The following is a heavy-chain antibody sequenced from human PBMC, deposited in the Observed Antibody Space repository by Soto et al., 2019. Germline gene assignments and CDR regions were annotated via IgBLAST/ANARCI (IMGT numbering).Heavy chain of an antibody. V-gene: IGHV4-34*01. CDR1: GGSFSGYY. J-gene: IGHJ5*02. D-gene: IGHD6-13*01. Sequence: KPSETLSLTCAVYGGSFSGYYWSWIRQPPGKGLEWIGEINHSGSTNYNPSLKSRVTISVDTSKNQFSLKLSSVTAADTAVYYCARGRRGLGIAARYNWFDPWGQGTLVTVSS. CDR3: ARGRRGLGIAARYNWFDP. CDR2: INHSGST.